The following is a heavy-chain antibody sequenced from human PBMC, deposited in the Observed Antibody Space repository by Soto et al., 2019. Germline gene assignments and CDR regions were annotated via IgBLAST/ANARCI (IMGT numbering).Heavy chain of an antibody. J-gene: IGHJ4*02. CDR1: GGSISSSVSY. V-gene: IGHV4-39*01. Sequence: SETLSLTCSVSGGSISSSVSYWGWVRQSPGKGLEWIGSLYYSGSTYTGSTYYNPSLKSRVTISVDTSKNQFSLKLTSVTAADTAVYYCVTHRGFSYGYFDYWGQGTLVTVSS. D-gene: IGHD5-18*01. CDR2: LYYSGSTYTGST. CDR3: VTHRGFSYGYFDY.